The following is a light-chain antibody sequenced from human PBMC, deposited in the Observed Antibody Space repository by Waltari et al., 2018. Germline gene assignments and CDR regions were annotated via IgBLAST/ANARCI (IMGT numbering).Light chain of an antibody. V-gene: IGKV3-15*01. CDR3: QQYNNWPPA. CDR2: GAS. Sequence: EIVMTQSPATRSVYPGERATLSCRASQSVSSNLAWYQQKPGQAPRLLIYGASTRATGIPARFSGSGSGTEFTLTISSMQSEDLAVYYCQQYNNWPPAFGQGTKVEIK. J-gene: IGKJ1*01. CDR1: QSVSSN.